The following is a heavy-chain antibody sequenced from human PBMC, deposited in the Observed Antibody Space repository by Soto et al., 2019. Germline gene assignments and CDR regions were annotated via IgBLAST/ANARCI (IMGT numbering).Heavy chain of an antibody. D-gene: IGHD6-13*01. Sequence: ASVKVSCTASGYTFTSYGISWVRQAPGQGLEWMGWISAYNGNTNYAQKLQGRVTMTTDTSTSTAYMELRSLRSDDTAVYYCARDMAAAGRRGFDYWGQGTLVTVSS. V-gene: IGHV1-18*01. CDR1: GYTFTSYG. J-gene: IGHJ4*02. CDR2: ISAYNGNT. CDR3: ARDMAAAGRRGFDY.